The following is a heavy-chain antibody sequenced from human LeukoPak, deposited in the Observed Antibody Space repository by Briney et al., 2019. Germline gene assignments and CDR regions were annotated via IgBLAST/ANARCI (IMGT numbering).Heavy chain of an antibody. CDR2: IYYSGST. Sequence: SETLSLTCTVSGGSISSYYWSWIRQPPGKGLEWTGNIYYSGSTNYNPSLKSRVTISVDTSKNQFSLKLSSVTAADTAVYYCAKSQGNWYFDLWGRGTLVTVSS. V-gene: IGHV4-59*08. CDR3: AKSQGNWYFDL. CDR1: GGSISSYY. J-gene: IGHJ2*01.